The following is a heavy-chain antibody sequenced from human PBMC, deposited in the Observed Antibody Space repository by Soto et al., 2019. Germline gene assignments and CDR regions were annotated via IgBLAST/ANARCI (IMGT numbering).Heavy chain of an antibody. V-gene: IGHV1-18*01. Sequence: ASVKVSCKASGYTFTAYGISWVRQAPGQGLEWMAWISTYSGNTDFAQKVQGRVTLTADTSTSTAYMELRNLTSDDTAVYYCATSDNSGYDQPVVSWGQGTLVTVSS. D-gene: IGHD3-22*01. CDR3: ATSDNSGYDQPVVS. CDR2: ISTYSGNT. CDR1: GYTFTAYG. J-gene: IGHJ4*02.